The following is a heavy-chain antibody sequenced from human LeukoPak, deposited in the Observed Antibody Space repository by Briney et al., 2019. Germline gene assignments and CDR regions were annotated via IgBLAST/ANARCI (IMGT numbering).Heavy chain of an antibody. Sequence: GESLKISCKGSGYSFTSYWIGWVRQMPGKGLEWMGIIYPGDSDTRYSPTFQGQVTISADTSISTAYLQWSSLKASDTAVFYCARRQNSTASFDHWGQGTLVTVSS. CDR3: ARRQNSTASFDH. D-gene: IGHD4-23*01. V-gene: IGHV5-51*01. J-gene: IGHJ4*02. CDR1: GYSFTSYW. CDR2: IYPGDSDT.